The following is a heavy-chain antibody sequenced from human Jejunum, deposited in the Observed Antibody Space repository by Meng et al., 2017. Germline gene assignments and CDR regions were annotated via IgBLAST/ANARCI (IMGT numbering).Heavy chain of an antibody. Sequence: GGSLRLSCAASGFTFSSYAMSWVRQAPGKGLEWVSANSGSGDSTYYADSVKGRFTISRDNSKSTLYLQMNSLRVDDTAVYYCAKRSQDSSGWFDSWGQGTLVTVSS. D-gene: IGHD3-22*01. J-gene: IGHJ5*01. CDR2: NSGSGDST. CDR1: GFTFSSYA. V-gene: IGHV3-23*01. CDR3: AKRSQDSSGWFDS.